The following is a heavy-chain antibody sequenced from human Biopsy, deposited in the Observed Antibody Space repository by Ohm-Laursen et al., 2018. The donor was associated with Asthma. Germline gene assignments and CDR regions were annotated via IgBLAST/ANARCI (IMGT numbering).Heavy chain of an antibody. CDR3: ARTYYDFLTGQVKDVFGV. CDR2: VNTGNGDT. Sequence: SVKVSCKASGYNFISFAIHWVRQAPGQRLEWMGWVNTGNGDTKYSQKFQGRVTITRETSASTAYMELRSLRSEDTATYYCARTYYDFLTGQVKDVFGVWGQGTMVTVSS. CDR1: GYNFISFA. J-gene: IGHJ3*01. V-gene: IGHV1-3*04. D-gene: IGHD3-9*01.